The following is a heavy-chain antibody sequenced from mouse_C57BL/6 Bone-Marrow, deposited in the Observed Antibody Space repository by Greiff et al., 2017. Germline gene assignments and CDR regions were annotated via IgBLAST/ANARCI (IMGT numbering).Heavy chain of an antibody. D-gene: IGHD2-12*01. J-gene: IGHJ3*01. CDR2: IWSGGST. CDR1: GFSLTSYG. Sequence: VKVEESGPGLVQPSQSLSITCTVSGFSLTSYGVHWVRQSPGKGLEWLGVIWSGGSTDYNAAFISRLSISKDNSKSQVFFKMNSLQADDTAIYYCASLRPWFAYWGQGTLVTVSA. CDR3: ASLRPWFAY. V-gene: IGHV2-2*01.